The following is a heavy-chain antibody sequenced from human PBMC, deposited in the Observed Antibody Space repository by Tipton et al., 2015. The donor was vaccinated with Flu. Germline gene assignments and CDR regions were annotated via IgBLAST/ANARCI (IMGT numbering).Heavy chain of an antibody. CDR2: ISYDGSNK. CDR1: GFTFSSYA. J-gene: IGHJ6*02. D-gene: IGHD6-6*01. Sequence: SLRLSCAASGFTFSSYAMRWVRQAPGKGLEWVAVISYDGSNKYYADSVKGRFTISRGNSKNTLYLQMNSLRAEDTAVYYCAREGVEYSSSPPYYYYGMDVWGQGTTVTVSS. CDR3: AREGVEYSSSPPYYYYGMDV. V-gene: IGHV3-30*01.